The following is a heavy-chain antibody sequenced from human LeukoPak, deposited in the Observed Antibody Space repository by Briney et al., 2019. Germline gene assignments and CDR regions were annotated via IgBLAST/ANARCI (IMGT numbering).Heavy chain of an antibody. CDR2: IKQDGSEK. V-gene: IGHV3-7*01. Sequence: GGSLGLSCAASGFTLSKHWMTWVRQAPGKGLECVAIIKQDGSEKYYVNSVKGRFTISRDNAKNSLYLQMNSLRVEDTAEYYCGREWAVDFWGQGTLVTVSS. CDR1: GFTLSKHW. CDR3: GREWAVDF. J-gene: IGHJ4*02.